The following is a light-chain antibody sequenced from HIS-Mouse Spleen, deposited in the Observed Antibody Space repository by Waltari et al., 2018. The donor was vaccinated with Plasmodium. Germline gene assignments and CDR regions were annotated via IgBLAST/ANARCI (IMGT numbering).Light chain of an antibody. J-gene: IGKJ3*01. CDR1: QSFSSN. Sequence: EIVMTQSPATLSVSPGARATLACRASQSFSSNLAWYQQKPGQAPRLLIYGASTRATGSPARCSCSGSGTEFTLTISNLQSEDCAVYYCQQYNNWSVTFGPGTKVDIK. CDR3: QQYNNWSVT. CDR2: GAS. V-gene: IGKV3-15*01.